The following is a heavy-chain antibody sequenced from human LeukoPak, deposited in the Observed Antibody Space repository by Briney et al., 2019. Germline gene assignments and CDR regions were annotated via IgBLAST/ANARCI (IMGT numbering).Heavy chain of an antibody. V-gene: IGHV4-34*01. Sequence: SETLSLTCAVYGGSFSGCYWSWIRQPPGKGLEWIGEINHSGSTNYNPSLKSRVTISVDTSKNQFSLKLSSVTAADTAVYYCARMRVPNSLDYWGQGTLVTVSS. CDR3: ARMRVPNSLDY. D-gene: IGHD2-2*01. J-gene: IGHJ4*02. CDR2: INHSGST. CDR1: GGSFSGCY.